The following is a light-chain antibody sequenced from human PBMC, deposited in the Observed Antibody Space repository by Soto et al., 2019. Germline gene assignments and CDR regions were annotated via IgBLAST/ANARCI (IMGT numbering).Light chain of an antibody. CDR2: GVS. CDR3: HQYNSWPRGT. Sequence: EAIMTQSPAILSVSPGESVTLSCRASESVGTNLAWLQQKPGQAPSLLIYGVSTRPTGIPARFSGGGSGRHFTLTISSLQSEDSAVYYCHQYNSWPRGTFGPGTKVDIK. J-gene: IGKJ3*01. V-gene: IGKV3-15*01. CDR1: ESVGTN.